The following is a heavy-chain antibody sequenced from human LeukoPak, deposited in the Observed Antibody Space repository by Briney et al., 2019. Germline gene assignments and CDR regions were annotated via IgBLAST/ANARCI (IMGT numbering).Heavy chain of an antibody. V-gene: IGHV4-34*01. D-gene: IGHD3-3*01. J-gene: IGHJ4*02. CDR2: IKHSGST. CDR1: GGSFSGYY. CDR3: ARSPQRTFWSGYCTTYRDPDY. Sequence: SETLSLTCAVYGGSFSGYYWSWIRQPPGKGLEWIGEIKHSGSTNYNPSLKSRVTISVDTSKNQFSLKLSSVTAADTAVYYCARSPQRTFWSGYCTTYRDPDYWGQGTLVTVSS.